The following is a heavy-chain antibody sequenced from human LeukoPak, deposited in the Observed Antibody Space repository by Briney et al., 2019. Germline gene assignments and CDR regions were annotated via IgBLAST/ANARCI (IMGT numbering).Heavy chain of an antibody. J-gene: IGHJ4*02. CDR3: AKGTVRYYFDY. CDR2: ISSSGISK. Sequence: GGSLRLSCAASGFMFSSYSMNWVRQAPGKGLEWVSYISSSGISKYYADSVKGRFTISRDNSKNTLYLQMDSLRVEDTAVYYCAKGTVRYYFDYWGQGTLVTVSS. D-gene: IGHD4-11*01. CDR1: GFMFSSYS. V-gene: IGHV3-23*01.